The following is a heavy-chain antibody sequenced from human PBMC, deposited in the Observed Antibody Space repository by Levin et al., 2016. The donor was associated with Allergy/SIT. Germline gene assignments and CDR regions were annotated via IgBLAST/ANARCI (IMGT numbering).Heavy chain of an antibody. CDR3: ARYRTQDYFDY. J-gene: IGHJ4*02. V-gene: IGHV4-39*01. D-gene: IGHD1-14*01. Sequence: SETLSLTCTVSGGSISSGGYYWSWIRQHPGKGLEWIGYIYYSGSTYYNPSLKSRVTISVDTSKNQFSLKLSSVTAADTAVYYCARYRTQDYFDYWGQGTLVTVSS. CDR1: GGSISSGGYY. CDR2: IYYSGST.